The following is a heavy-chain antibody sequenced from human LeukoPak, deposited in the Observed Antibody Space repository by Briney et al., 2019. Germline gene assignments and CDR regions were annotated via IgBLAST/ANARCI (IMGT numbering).Heavy chain of an antibody. CDR1: GFTFSSYA. CDR2: ITGSGGST. Sequence: LGGSLRLSCAASGFTFSSYAMSWVRQAPGKGLEWVSAITGSGGSTYYADSVKGRFTISRDNSKNTLYLQMNSLRAEDTAVYYCAKDRDYYDSSGYYLHFDYWGQGTLVTVSS. J-gene: IGHJ4*02. D-gene: IGHD3-22*01. CDR3: AKDRDYYDSSGYYLHFDY. V-gene: IGHV3-23*01.